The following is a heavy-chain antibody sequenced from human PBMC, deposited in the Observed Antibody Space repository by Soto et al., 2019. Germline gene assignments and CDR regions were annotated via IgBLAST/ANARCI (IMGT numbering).Heavy chain of an antibody. Sequence: GSLRLSCAASGFTFSNAWMNWVRQAPGKGLEWVGRIKSKTDGGTTDYAAPVKGRFTISRDDSKNTLYLQMNSLKTEDTAVYCCTSEYYDSSGYLYYYYGMDVWGQGTTVTVSS. CDR2: IKSKTDGGTT. CDR3: TSEYYDSSGYLYYYYGMDV. D-gene: IGHD3-22*01. CDR1: GFTFSNAW. V-gene: IGHV3-15*07. J-gene: IGHJ6*02.